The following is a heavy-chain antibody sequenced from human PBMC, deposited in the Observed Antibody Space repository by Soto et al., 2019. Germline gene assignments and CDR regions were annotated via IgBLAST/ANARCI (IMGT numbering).Heavy chain of an antibody. CDR2: IYWNDNE. D-gene: IGHD4-17*01. J-gene: IGHJ2*01. CDR3: AHALFYADYDSYFDL. V-gene: IGHV2-5*01. CDR1: GFSLTTTAVG. Sequence: QITLKESAPTLVMPTQTLTLTCSFSGFSLTTTAVGVGWIRQPPGKALEWLALIYWNDNEHYSPSLRSRLSITKDTSKNQVVLRMTDMDPVDTATYYCAHALFYADYDSYFDLWDRGTLVTVSS.